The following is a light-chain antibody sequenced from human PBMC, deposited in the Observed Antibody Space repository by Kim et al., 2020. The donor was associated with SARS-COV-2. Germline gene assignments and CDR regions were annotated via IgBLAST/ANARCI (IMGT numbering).Light chain of an antibody. CDR2: NDD. V-gene: IGLV1-44*01. CDR1: NSNIGSNT. CDR3: SAWDDSLNGPV. J-gene: IGLJ3*02. Sequence: GQRVTISCSGANSNIGSNTVNWYQQFPGLAPKVLMYNDDQRPSGVPDRFSASKSGTAASLAISGLQSADEADYYCSAWDDSLNGPVFGGGTKLTVL.